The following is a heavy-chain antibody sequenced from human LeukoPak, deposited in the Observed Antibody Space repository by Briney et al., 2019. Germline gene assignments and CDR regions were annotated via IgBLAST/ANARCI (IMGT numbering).Heavy chain of an antibody. CDR3: AKDGPPIVVVVAATPGYFDY. CDR2: ISGSGGST. J-gene: IGHJ4*02. V-gene: IGHV3-23*01. D-gene: IGHD2-15*01. Sequence: PGGSLRLSCAASGFTFSSDAMSWVRQAPGKGLEWVSAISGSGGSTYYADSVKGRFTISRDNSKNTLYLQMNSLRAEDTAVYYCAKDGPPIVVVVAATPGYFDYWGQGTLVTVSS. CDR1: GFTFSSDA.